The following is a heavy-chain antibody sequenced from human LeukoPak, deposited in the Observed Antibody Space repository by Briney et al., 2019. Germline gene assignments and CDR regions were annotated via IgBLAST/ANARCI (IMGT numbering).Heavy chain of an antibody. CDR1: GGSISSYY. CDR3: AGGGAAAGPGSLGY. CDR2: IYYSGST. D-gene: IGHD6-13*01. V-gene: IGHV4-59*01. Sequence: PSETLSLTCTVSGGSISSYYWSWIRQPPGKGLEWIGYIYYSGSTNYNPSLKSRVTISVDTSKNQFSLKLSSVTAADTAVYYCAGGGAAAGPGSLGYWGQGTLVTVSS. J-gene: IGHJ4*02.